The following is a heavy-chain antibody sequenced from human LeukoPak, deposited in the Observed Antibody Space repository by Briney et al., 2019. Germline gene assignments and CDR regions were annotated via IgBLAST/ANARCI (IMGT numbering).Heavy chain of an antibody. CDR1: GFTVSSNY. CDR2: IYSGGST. J-gene: IGHJ4*02. D-gene: IGHD2-2*01. CDR3: AKVNWCSASCADA. Sequence: GGSLRLSCAASGFTVSSNYMSWVRQAPGKGLEWVSVIYSGGSTYYADSVKGRFTISRDNSKNTLYPQMNSLRAEDTAVYYCAKVNWCSASCADAWGQGTLVTVSS. V-gene: IGHV3-66*01.